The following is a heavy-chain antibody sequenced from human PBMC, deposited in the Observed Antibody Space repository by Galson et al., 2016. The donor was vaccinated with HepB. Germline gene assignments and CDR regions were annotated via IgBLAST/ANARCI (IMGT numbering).Heavy chain of an antibody. CDR2: IFNDGTT. D-gene: IGHD4-17*01. J-gene: IGHJ1*01. Sequence: TLSLTCGVSGASVSSGGYSWTWIRQPPGKGLEWLGYIFNDGTTFYNPSLKSRVIISIDGSKNEFSLHVNSTTAADTAVYYCARDGDYGEFAVWGQGALVAVSS. V-gene: IGHV4-30-2*01. CDR1: GASVSSGGYS. CDR3: ARDGDYGEFAV.